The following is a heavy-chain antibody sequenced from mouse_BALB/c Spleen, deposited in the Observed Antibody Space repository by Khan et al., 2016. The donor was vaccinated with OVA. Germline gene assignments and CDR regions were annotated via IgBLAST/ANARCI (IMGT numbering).Heavy chain of an antibody. Sequence: QVQLQQSGAELAKPWASVKLSCKATGYTFTSYWMHWLKQRPGQSLVWFRYNIPSTGHTEYNQSFKNKATLTADKSSSTAYMQLSSLTSEESAVDYCAKHGRCSALCDYWGQGTMFTVSA. J-gene: IGHJ3*01. V-gene: IGHV1-7*01. CDR2: NIPSTGHT. CDR1: GYTFTSYW. CDR3: AKHGRCSALCDY.